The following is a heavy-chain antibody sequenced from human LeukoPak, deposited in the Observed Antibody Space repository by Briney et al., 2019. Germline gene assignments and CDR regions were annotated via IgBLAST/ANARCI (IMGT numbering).Heavy chain of an antibody. V-gene: IGHV1-18*01. J-gene: IGHJ4*02. D-gene: IGHD3-10*01. CDR3: ARGYSSTVRGVIITEVLNY. CDR2: ISAYNGNT. Sequence: GASVKVSCKASGYTFTSYGISWVRQAPGQGLEWMGWISAYNGNTNYAQKLQGRVTMTTDTSTSTAYMELRSLRSDDTAVYYCARGYSSTVRGVIITEVLNYWGQGTLVTVSS. CDR1: GYTFTSYG.